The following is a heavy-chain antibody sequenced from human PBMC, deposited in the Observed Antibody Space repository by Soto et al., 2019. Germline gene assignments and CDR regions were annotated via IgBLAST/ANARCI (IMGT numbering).Heavy chain of an antibody. CDR1: GFTFSSYA. D-gene: IGHD2-2*01. J-gene: IGHJ6*03. V-gene: IGHV3-64*01. Sequence: EVQLVESGGGLVQPGGSLRLSCAASGFTFSSYAMHWVRQAPGKGLEYVSAISSNGGSTYYANSVKGRFTISRDNSKNSLYLQMGSLRAEDMAVYYCARTQYCGSTSCYYYYYYMDVWGKGTTVTVSS. CDR3: ARTQYCGSTSCYYYYYYMDV. CDR2: ISSNGGST.